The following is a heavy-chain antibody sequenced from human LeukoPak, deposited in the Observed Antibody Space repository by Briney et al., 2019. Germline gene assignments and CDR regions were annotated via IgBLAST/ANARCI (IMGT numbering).Heavy chain of an antibody. D-gene: IGHD3-10*01. CDR1: GFTFSSYG. V-gene: IGHV3-30*02. Sequence: GGSLRLSCAASGFTFSSYGMHWVRQAPGKGLEWVAFIRYDGSNKYYADSVRGRFTISRDNSKNTLYLQMNSLRAEDTAVYYCAKVSWFGANGGDYWGQGTLVTVSS. CDR2: IRYDGSNK. J-gene: IGHJ4*02. CDR3: AKVSWFGANGGDY.